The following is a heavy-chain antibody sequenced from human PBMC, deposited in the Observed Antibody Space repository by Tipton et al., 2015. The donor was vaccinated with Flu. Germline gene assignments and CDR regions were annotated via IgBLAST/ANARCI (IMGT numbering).Heavy chain of an antibody. J-gene: IGHJ4*02. CDR2: IYYSGST. CDR1: GGSISSSSYY. D-gene: IGHD3-10*01. V-gene: IGHV4-39*07. CDR3: ARIYYYGSGDYYLDS. Sequence: LRLSCTVSGGSISSSSYYWGWMRQPPGKGLGWIGSIYYSGSTYYNPSLKSRVTISVDTSKNKFSLELRSVTAADTAVYYCARIYYYGSGDYYLDSWGQGTLVTVSS.